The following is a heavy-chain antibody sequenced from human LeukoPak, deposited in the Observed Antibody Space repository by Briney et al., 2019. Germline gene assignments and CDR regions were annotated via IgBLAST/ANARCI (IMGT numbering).Heavy chain of an antibody. J-gene: IGHJ4*02. D-gene: IGHD1-14*01. CDR2: ISSNGGST. V-gene: IGHV3-64*01. Sequence: GGSLRLSCAASGFTFSSYAMHWVRQAPGNGLEYVSAISSNGGSTYYANSVKGRFTISRDNSKNTLYLQMGSLRAEDMAVYYCARGGYRDPYDYWGQGTLVTVSS. CDR3: ARGGYRDPYDY. CDR1: GFTFSSYA.